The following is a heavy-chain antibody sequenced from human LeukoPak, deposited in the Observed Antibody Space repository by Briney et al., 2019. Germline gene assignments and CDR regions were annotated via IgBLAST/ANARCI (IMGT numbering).Heavy chain of an antibody. V-gene: IGHV4-34*01. Sequence: SKTLSLTCAVYGGSFSGYYRSWIRQPPGKGLEWIGEINHSGSTNYNPSLKSRVTISVDTSKNQFSLKLSSVTAADTAVYYCARGGSGWYKVDYFDYWGQGTLVTVSS. CDR1: GGSFSGYY. J-gene: IGHJ4*02. CDR3: ARGGSGWYKVDYFDY. CDR2: INHSGST. D-gene: IGHD6-19*01.